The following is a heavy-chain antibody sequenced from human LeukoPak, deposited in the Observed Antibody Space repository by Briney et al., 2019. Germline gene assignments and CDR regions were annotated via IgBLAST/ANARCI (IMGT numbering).Heavy chain of an antibody. V-gene: IGHV4-34*01. CDR1: GGSFSGYY. CDR2: IYYSGST. Sequence: SETLSLTFAVYGGSFSGYYWSWIRQPPGKGLEWIGSIYYSGSTYYNPSLKSRVTISVDTSKNQFSLKLSSVTAADTAVYYCARYSHIAARPGAFDIWGQGTMVTVSS. CDR3: ARYSHIAARPGAFDI. D-gene: IGHD6-6*01. J-gene: IGHJ3*02.